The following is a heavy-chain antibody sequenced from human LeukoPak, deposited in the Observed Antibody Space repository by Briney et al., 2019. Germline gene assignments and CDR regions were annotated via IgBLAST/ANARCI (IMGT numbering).Heavy chain of an antibody. CDR3: ARHWDVAAAGTYYYYGMDV. CDR2: IYLGDSDT. D-gene: IGHD6-13*01. V-gene: IGHV5-51*01. Sequence: GESLKISCKGSGCSFTNYWIGWVRQMPGKGLEWMGIIYLGDSDTRYSPSFQGQVTISADKSISTAYLQWSSLKASDTAIYYCARHWDVAAAGTYYYYGMDVWGQGTTVTVSS. J-gene: IGHJ6*02. CDR1: GCSFTNYW.